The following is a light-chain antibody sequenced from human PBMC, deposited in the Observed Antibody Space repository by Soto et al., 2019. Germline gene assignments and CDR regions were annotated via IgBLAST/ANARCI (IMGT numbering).Light chain of an antibody. CDR2: DVS. V-gene: IGLV2-14*01. CDR1: SSDVGGYNY. J-gene: IGLJ2*01. Sequence: QSVLTQPASVPGSPGQSITISCTGTSSDVGGYNYVSWYQQHPGKAPKLMIYDVSNRPSGVSNRFSGSKSGNTASLTISGLQAEDEADYYCSSYTSSISRVFGGGTKVTVL. CDR3: SSYTSSISRV.